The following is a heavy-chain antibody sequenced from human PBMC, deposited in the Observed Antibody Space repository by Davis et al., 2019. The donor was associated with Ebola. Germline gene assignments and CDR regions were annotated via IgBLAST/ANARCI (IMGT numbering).Heavy chain of an antibody. Sequence: ASVKVSCKTSGYTFTGYYIHWVRQAPGQGLEWMGWINPKSGDRKYAQKFQGRVTMTRDTSINTAYMELSRLRSDDAAVYYCARFSSRYYYFDFWGQGTLVTVSS. J-gene: IGHJ4*02. CDR2: INPKSGDR. D-gene: IGHD2-15*01. CDR3: ARFSSRYYYFDF. CDR1: GYTFTGYY. V-gene: IGHV1-2*02.